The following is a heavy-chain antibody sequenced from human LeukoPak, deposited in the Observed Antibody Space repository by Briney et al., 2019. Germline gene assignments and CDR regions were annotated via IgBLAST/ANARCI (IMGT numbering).Heavy chain of an antibody. D-gene: IGHD4-23*01. CDR2: ISYDGSNK. Sequence: QPGRSLRLSCAASGFTFSSYAMHWVRQAPGKGLEWVAVISYDGSNKYYADSVKGRFTISRDKSKNTLYLQMNSLRAEDTAVYYCARDYTVVKAFDIWGQGTMVTVSS. CDR1: GFTFSSYA. J-gene: IGHJ3*02. CDR3: ARDYTVVKAFDI. V-gene: IGHV3-30*04.